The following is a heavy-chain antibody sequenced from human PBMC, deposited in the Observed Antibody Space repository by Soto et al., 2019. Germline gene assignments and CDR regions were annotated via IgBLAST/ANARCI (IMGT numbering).Heavy chain of an antibody. CDR3: ARVRNPTYSSSWYYFDY. D-gene: IGHD6-13*01. CDR2: TIPILGIA. CDR1: GGTFSSYT. J-gene: IGHJ4*02. Sequence: ASVKVSCKASGGTFSSYTISWVRQAPGQGLEWMGRTIPILGIANYAQKFQGRVTITADKSTSTAYMELSSLRSEDTAVYYCARVRNPTYSSSWYYFDYWGQGTLVTVSS. V-gene: IGHV1-69*02.